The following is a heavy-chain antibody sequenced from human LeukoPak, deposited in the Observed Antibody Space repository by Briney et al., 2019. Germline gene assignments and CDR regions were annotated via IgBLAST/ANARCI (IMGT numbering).Heavy chain of an antibody. D-gene: IGHD1-26*01. CDR2: INAYNGNT. V-gene: IGHV1-18*01. Sequence: ATVKLSSKLSGYTFTYYVISWVRQAPGQGLEWMGWINAYNGNTNDAQKFQGRVTMTTDTSTSTAYMELRSLRSDDTAVYYCARGEKPYDYWGQGTLVSVSS. CDR3: ARGEKPYDY. J-gene: IGHJ4*02. CDR1: GYTFTYYV.